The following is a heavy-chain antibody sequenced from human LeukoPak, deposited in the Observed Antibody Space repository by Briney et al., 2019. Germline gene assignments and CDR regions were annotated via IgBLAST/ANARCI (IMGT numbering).Heavy chain of an antibody. J-gene: IGHJ3*02. CDR1: GYTFTSYG. D-gene: IGHD6-13*01. V-gene: IGHV1-18*04. CDR2: ISAYNGNT. Sequence: ASVKVSCKASGYTFTSYGISWVRQAPGQGLEWMGWISAYNGNTNYAQKLQGRVTMTTDTSTSTAYMELRSLRSDDTAAYYCARESGSSWYRDAFDIWGQGTMVTVSS. CDR3: ARESGSSWYRDAFDI.